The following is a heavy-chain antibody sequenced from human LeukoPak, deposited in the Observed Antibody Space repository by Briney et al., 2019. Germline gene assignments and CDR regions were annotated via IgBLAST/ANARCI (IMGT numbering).Heavy chain of an antibody. CDR2: ISYTGTA. J-gene: IGHJ3*02. CDR3: ALDSSGWSDDSFDI. CDR1: GLSISSYY. Sequence: PSDSLSLTCTLSGLSISSYYWRWIRQPPGKGLEGVGYISYTGTANYNRSLESRLTMSVDTSKNQFSLNVNSVTAADTAVYYCALDSSGWSDDSFDIWGHGTMVTVSS. V-gene: IGHV4-59*07. D-gene: IGHD6-19*01.